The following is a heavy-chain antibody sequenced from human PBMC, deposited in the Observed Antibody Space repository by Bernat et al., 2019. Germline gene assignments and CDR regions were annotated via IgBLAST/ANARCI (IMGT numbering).Heavy chain of an antibody. J-gene: IGHJ5*02. CDR2: IWYDGSNK. V-gene: IGHV3-33*01. Sequence: QVQLVESGGGVVQPGRSLRLSCAASGFTFSSYGMHWVRQAPGKGLEWVAVIWYDGSNKYYADSVKGRFTISRDNSKNTLYLQMNSLRAEDTAVYYCARDAPSVTPNSRWFDPWGQGTLVTVSS. CDR1: GFTFSSYG. CDR3: ARDAPSVTPNSRWFDP. D-gene: IGHD4-23*01.